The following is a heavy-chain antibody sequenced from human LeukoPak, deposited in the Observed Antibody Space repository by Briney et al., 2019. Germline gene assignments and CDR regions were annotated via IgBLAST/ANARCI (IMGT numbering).Heavy chain of an antibody. CDR2: IIPIFGTA. CDR1: GGTFSSYA. Sequence: SVKISCKASGGTFSSYAISWVRQAPGQGLEWMGGIIPIFGTANYAQKFQGRVTITADESTSTAYMELSSLRSEDTAVYYCAREVVVAETDYFDHWGQGTLVTVSS. D-gene: IGHD2-15*01. J-gene: IGHJ4*02. V-gene: IGHV1-69*13. CDR3: AREVVVAETDYFDH.